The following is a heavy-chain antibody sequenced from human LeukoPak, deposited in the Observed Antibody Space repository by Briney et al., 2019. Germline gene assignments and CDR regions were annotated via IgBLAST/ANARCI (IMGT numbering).Heavy chain of an antibody. Sequence: GSLRLSCAASGFTFSSYSMNWVRQAPGKGLEWVSSISSSSSYIYYADSVKGRFTISRDNAKNSLYLQMNSLRAEDTAVYYCARSPPHYDSSGYYYGYFDYWGQGTLVTVSS. J-gene: IGHJ4*02. CDR3: ARSPPHYDSSGYYYGYFDY. V-gene: IGHV3-21*01. CDR2: ISSSSSYI. D-gene: IGHD3-22*01. CDR1: GFTFSSYS.